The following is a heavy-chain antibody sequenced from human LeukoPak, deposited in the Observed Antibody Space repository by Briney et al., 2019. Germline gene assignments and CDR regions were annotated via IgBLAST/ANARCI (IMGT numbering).Heavy chain of an antibody. Sequence: GASVKVSCKASGYTFTSYGISWVRQAPGQGLEWMGWVSAYNGNTNYAQKLQGRVTMATDTSTSTAYMELRSLRSDDTAVYYCARDGGYYGDYFYYYYYYGMDVWGQGTTVTVSS. CDR2: VSAYNGNT. CDR1: GYTFTSYG. D-gene: IGHD4-17*01. V-gene: IGHV1-18*01. J-gene: IGHJ6*02. CDR3: ARDGGYYGDYFYYYYYYGMDV.